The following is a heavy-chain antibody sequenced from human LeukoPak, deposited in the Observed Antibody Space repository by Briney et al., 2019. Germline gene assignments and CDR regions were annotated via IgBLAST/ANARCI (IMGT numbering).Heavy chain of an antibody. D-gene: IGHD6-19*01. CDR2: IYHSGST. Sequence: SETLSLTCTVSGGSISSYYWGWIRQPPGKGLEWIGSIYHSGSTYYNPSLKSRVTISVDTSKNQFSLKLSSVTAADTAVYYCARGHSSGGNWFDPWGQGTLVTVSS. V-gene: IGHV4-38-2*02. J-gene: IGHJ5*02. CDR1: GGSISSYY. CDR3: ARGHSSGGNWFDP.